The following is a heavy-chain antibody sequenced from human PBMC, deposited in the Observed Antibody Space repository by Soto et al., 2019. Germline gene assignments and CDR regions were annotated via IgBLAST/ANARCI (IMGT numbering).Heavy chain of an antibody. CDR2: ISGSGGST. Sequence: PGGSLRLSGAASGCTFSSSAMSWVRQAPGTGLERVSAISGSGGSTYYADSVKGRFTIFRDNSKNTLYLQMNSLRAEDTAVYYSAPDGPMIVVVIPSFDYWGQGTLVTVSS. V-gene: IGHV3-23*01. CDR3: APDGPMIVVVIPSFDY. D-gene: IGHD3-22*01. CDR1: GCTFSSSA. J-gene: IGHJ4*02.